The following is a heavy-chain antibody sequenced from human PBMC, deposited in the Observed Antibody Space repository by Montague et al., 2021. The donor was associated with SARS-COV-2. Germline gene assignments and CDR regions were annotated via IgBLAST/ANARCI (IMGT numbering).Heavy chain of an antibody. Sequence: SETLSLTCAVYGGSFSGYYWSWIRQPPGKGLEWIGEVNHSGSTNYNPPLKSRVTISVDTSKNQFSLKLNSVTAADTAVYYCARGPRITMIVVVITDIWFDPWGQGTLVTISS. D-gene: IGHD3-22*01. CDR2: VNHSGST. J-gene: IGHJ5*02. CDR3: ARGPRITMIVVVITDIWFDP. V-gene: IGHV4-34*01. CDR1: GGSFSGYY.